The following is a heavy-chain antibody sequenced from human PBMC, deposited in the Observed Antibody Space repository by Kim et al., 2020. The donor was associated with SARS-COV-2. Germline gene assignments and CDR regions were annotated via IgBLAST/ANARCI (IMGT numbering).Heavy chain of an antibody. D-gene: IGHD3-22*01. J-gene: IGHJ3*02. Sequence: GESLKISCKGSGYIFTSYWISWVRQMPGKGLEWMGRIDPSDSYTNYSPSFQGHVTISADKSISTAYLQWSSLKASDTAMYYCARLGSGAYYDSSGYYWGAFDIWGQGTMVTVSS. CDR3: ARLGSGAYYDSSGYYWGAFDI. V-gene: IGHV5-10-1*01. CDR2: IDPSDSYT. CDR1: GYIFTSYW.